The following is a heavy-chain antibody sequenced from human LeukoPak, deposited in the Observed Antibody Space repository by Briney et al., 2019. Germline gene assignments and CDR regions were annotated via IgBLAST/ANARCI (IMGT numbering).Heavy chain of an antibody. Sequence: PGGSLRLSCAASGFTFSSYSMNWVRQAPGKGLEWVSSISSSSSYIYYADSVKGRFTISRDNAKNSLYLQMNSLRAEDTAVYHCARDKVGASNWFDPWGQGTLVTVSS. CDR2: ISSSSSYI. V-gene: IGHV3-21*01. J-gene: IGHJ5*02. D-gene: IGHD1-26*01. CDR3: ARDKVGASNWFDP. CDR1: GFTFSSYS.